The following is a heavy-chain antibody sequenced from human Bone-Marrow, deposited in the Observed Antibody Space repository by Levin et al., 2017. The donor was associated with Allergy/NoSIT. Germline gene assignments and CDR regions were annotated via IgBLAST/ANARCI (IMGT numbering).Heavy chain of an antibody. CDR2: IDPSDSYT. D-gene: IGHD6-6*01. V-gene: IGHV5-10-1*01. Sequence: GGSLRLSCEGSGYSFSDYWITWVRQVPGRGLEWMGKIDPSDSYTNYNPSFRGHVTISADKSISTAYLQWRSLKASDTAMYYCAKSLAYSSSTVESDYWGQGSLVTVSS. CDR3: AKSLAYSSSTVESDY. J-gene: IGHJ4*02. CDR1: GYSFSDYW.